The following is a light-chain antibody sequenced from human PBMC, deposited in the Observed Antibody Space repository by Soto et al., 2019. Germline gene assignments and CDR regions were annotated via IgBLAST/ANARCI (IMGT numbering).Light chain of an antibody. CDR1: QSVSSSY. V-gene: IGKV3-20*01. J-gene: IGKJ5*01. CDR3: QQYGSSST. Sequence: EILLTQSPCTLSLSPGERATLSCRASQSVSSSYLAWYQQKPGHAPSLLIYGASSRPTGIPDRLSGSGSGTDFTLTISRLEPEDFAVYYCQQYGSSSTFGQGTRLEIK. CDR2: GAS.